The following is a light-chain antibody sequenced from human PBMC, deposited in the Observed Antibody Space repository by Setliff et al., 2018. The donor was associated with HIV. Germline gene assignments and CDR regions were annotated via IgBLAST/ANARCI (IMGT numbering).Light chain of an antibody. CDR2: DDS. CDR3: QVWDSSSDHRQGV. Sequence: SYELAQPPSVSLAPGKTATITCGGNNIGSKSVHWYQQKPGQAPVLVVYDDSDRPSGIPERFSGSNSGNTATLTICRVEAGDEADYYCQVWDSSSDHRQGVFGGGTKVTVL. CDR1: NIGSKS. V-gene: IGLV3-21*03. J-gene: IGLJ2*01.